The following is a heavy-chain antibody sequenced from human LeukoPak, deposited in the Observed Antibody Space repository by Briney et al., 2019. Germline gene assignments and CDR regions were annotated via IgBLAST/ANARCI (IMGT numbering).Heavy chain of an antibody. Sequence: GGSLRLSCTASGFTVSNTYMSWVRQAPGKGLEWVSAISASGGRTDYAESVKGRFTISRDNSNNTVYLQMNSLRAEDTAVYYCAKPATYYDILTGYDYWGQGTLVTVSS. CDR2: ISASGGRT. V-gene: IGHV3-23*01. J-gene: IGHJ4*02. CDR3: AKPATYYDILTGYDY. CDR1: GFTVSNTY. D-gene: IGHD3-9*01.